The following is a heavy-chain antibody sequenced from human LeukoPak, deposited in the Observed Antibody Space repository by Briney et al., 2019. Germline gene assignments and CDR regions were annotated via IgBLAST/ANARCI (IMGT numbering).Heavy chain of an antibody. CDR3: ATGGITMVRGVINVGIPFDY. J-gene: IGHJ4*02. D-gene: IGHD3-10*01. Sequence: SVKVSCKASGGTFSSYAISWVRQAPGQGLEWMGGIIPIFGTANYAQKFQGRVTMTEDTSTDTAYMELSSLRSEDTAVYYCATGGITMVRGVINVGIPFDYWGQGTLVTVSS. V-gene: IGHV1-69*06. CDR1: GGTFSSYA. CDR2: IIPIFGTA.